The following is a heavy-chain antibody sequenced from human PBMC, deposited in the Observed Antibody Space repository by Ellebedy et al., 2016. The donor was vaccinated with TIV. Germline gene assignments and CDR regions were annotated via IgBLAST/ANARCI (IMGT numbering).Heavy chain of an antibody. CDR1: GGSISSGDSY. Sequence: SETLSLTCTVSGGSISSGDSYWSWIRQPPGKGLEWIGYINYSGTTSYNPSLKSRVTISVDTSKNHFSLSLSSVNAADTGVYYCARAVGIFGVFITDGMDVWGQGTTVTVSS. V-gene: IGHV4-30-4*01. J-gene: IGHJ6*02. CDR2: INYSGTT. D-gene: IGHD3-3*01. CDR3: ARAVGIFGVFITDGMDV.